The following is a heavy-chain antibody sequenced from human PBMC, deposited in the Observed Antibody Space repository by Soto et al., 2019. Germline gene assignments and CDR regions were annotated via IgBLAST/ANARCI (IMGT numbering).Heavy chain of an antibody. CDR2: IDPSDSYT. CDR3: ARHMGSYDFWSGYEGYYYYGMDV. J-gene: IGHJ6*02. CDR1: GYSFTSYW. D-gene: IGHD3-3*01. Sequence: GESLKISCKGSGYSFTSYWISWVRQMPGKGLEWMGRIDPSDSYTNYSPSFQGHVTTSADKSISTAYLQWSSLKASDTAMYYCARHMGSYDFWSGYEGYYYYGMDVWGQGTTVTVSS. V-gene: IGHV5-10-1*01.